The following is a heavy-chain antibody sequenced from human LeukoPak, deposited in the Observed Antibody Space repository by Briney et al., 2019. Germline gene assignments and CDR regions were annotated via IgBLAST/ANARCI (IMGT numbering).Heavy chain of an antibody. CDR1: GFTFSSLW. D-gene: IGHD2/OR15-2a*01. CDR2: INSDGSWT. V-gene: IGHV3-74*01. CDR3: VSFYETY. Sequence: GGSLRLSCAASGFTFSSLWMHWVRQVPGKGLVWVSHINSDGSWTSYADSVKGRFTISKDNAKNTVYLQMNSLRAEDTAVYYCVSFYETYWGRGTLVTVSS. J-gene: IGHJ4*02.